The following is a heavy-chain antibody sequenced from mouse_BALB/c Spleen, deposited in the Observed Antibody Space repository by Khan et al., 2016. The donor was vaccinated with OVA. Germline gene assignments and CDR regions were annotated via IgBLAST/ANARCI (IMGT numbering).Heavy chain of an antibody. CDR2: ISNGGGSS. CDR3: GRGYTTEYDYVMYY. D-gene: IGHD1-1*01. J-gene: IGHJ4*01. V-gene: IGHV5-12-2*01. CDR1: GFTFSSYT. Sequence: EVQLVESGGFLVRPGGSLKLSCAASGFTFSSYTMSWVRQTPEKRLEWVAFISNGGGSSYYPDTVKGRFTISRDNAKNTLYLQMSSLKSEDTAMYYCGRGYTTEYDYVMYYWGQGTSVTVSS.